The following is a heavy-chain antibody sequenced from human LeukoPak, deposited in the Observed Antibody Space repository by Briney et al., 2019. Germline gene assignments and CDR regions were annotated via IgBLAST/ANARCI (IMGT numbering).Heavy chain of an antibody. CDR1: GFTFSDYY. CDR2: ISSSSSYT. V-gene: IGHV3-11*06. D-gene: IGHD2-21*02. CDR3: ARKGTAMYYFDY. J-gene: IGHJ4*02. Sequence: PGGSLRLSCAASGFTFSDYYMSWIRQAPGKGLEWVSYISSSSSYTNYADSVKGRFTISRDNAKNSLYLQMNSLRAEDTAVYYCARKGTAMYYFDYWGQGTLVTVSS.